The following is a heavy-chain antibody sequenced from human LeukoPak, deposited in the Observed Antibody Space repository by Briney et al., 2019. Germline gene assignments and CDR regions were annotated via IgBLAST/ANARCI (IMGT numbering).Heavy chain of an antibody. J-gene: IGHJ4*02. CDR2: INPNSGGT. D-gene: IGHD1-26*01. CDR3: ARDPEWELTGADY. V-gene: IGHV1-2*06. Sequence: ASVKVSCKASGYTFTSYYMHWVRQAPGQGLEWMGRINPNSGGTNYAQKFQGRVTMTRDTSISTAYMELSRLRSDDTAVYYCARDPEWELTGADYWGQGTLVTVSS. CDR1: GYTFTSYY.